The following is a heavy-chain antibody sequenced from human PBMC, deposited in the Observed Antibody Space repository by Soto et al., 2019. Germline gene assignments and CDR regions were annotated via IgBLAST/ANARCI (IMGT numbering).Heavy chain of an antibody. V-gene: IGHV2-5*01. D-gene: IGHD3-22*01. J-gene: IGHJ4*01. CDR2: IYGNDDK. CDR3: AHIAYYYYDRRGYYFH. CDR1: GFSLTTNRVA. Sequence: SGPTLVNPTQTLTLTCTFSGFSLTTNRVAVGWIRQPPGNALEWLALIYGNDDKEYSPSLKSRLTIIKETSKNQVALKVTNMDPVDRATYYCAHIAYYYYDRRGYYFHWGHGPLVTGSS.